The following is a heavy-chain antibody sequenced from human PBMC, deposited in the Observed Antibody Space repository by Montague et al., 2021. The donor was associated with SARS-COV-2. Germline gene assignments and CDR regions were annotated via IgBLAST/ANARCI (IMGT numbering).Heavy chain of an antibody. J-gene: IGHJ6*02. D-gene: IGHD6-13*01. CDR2: IDYSGXT. Sequence: SETLSLTCTVSGGSVSSGSYYWSWIRQPPGKGLEWIGSIDYSGXTXYXXXXKXRVTISVDTSKNQFSLKLSSVTAADTAVYYCARVGRQQLVRLSGMDVWGQGTTVTVSS. CDR1: GGSVSSGSYY. CDR3: ARVGRQQLVRLSGMDV. V-gene: IGHV4-39*07.